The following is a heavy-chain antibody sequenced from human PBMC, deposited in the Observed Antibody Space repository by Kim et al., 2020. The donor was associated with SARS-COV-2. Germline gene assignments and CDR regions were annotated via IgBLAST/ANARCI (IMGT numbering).Heavy chain of an antibody. J-gene: IGHJ4*02. CDR3: ARESRYYDILTGYSPGAFDY. V-gene: IGHV4-59*01. Sequence: SETLSLTCTVSGGSISSYYWSWIRQPPGKGLEWIGYIYYSGSTNYNPSLKSRVTISVDTSKNQFSLKLSSVTAADTAVYYCARESRYYDILTGYSPGAFDYWGQGTLVTVSS. D-gene: IGHD3-9*01. CDR2: IYYSGST. CDR1: GGSISSYY.